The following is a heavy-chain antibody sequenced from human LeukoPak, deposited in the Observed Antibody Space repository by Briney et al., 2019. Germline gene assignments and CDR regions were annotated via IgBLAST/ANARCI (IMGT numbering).Heavy chain of an antibody. CDR3: ASANYGSGSYRY. Sequence: SETLSLTCTVSGDSISGFYWSWIRQPPGKGLEWIGYIYYSGSTNYNPSLKSRVTISVDTSKNQFSLKLSSVTAADTAVYYCASANYGSGSYRYWGQGTLVTVSS. V-gene: IGHV4-59*01. CDR2: IYYSGST. D-gene: IGHD3-10*01. CDR1: GDSISGFY. J-gene: IGHJ4*02.